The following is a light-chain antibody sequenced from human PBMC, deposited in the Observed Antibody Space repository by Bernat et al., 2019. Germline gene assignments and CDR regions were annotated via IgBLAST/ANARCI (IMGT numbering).Light chain of an antibody. V-gene: IGLV2-14*03. J-gene: IGLJ1*01. CDR2: DVS. Sequence: QSALTQPASVSGFFGQSITISCTGTSSDVGGFHYVSWYEQHPGKAPKLIIFDVSNRTSGVSNRFSGTKSGNTASLTISGLQAEDEADYYYYSWTTKFFYVFGTATKVTVL. CDR3: YSWTTKFFYV. CDR1: SSDVGGFHY.